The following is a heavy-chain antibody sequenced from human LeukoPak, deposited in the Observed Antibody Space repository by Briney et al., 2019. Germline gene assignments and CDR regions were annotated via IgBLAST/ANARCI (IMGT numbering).Heavy chain of an antibody. CDR3: ATWDYYDSSAFDY. CDR2: ISGSGGST. CDR1: GFTFSSYA. V-gene: IGHV3-23*01. D-gene: IGHD3-22*01. Sequence: GGSLRLSCAASGFTFSSYAMSWVRQAPGKGLEWVSAISGSGGSTYYADSAKGRFTISRDNSKNTLYLQMNSLRAEDTAVYYCATWDYYDSSAFDYWGQGTLVTVSS. J-gene: IGHJ4*02.